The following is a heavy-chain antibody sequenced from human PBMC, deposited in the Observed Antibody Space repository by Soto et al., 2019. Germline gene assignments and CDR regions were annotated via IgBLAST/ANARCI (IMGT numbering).Heavy chain of an antibody. CDR3: ARSACSSTSCYTPYYYYYGMDV. V-gene: IGHV3-30-3*01. D-gene: IGHD2-2*02. Sequence: SGGSLRLSCAASGFTFSSYAMHWVRQAPGKGLEWVAVISYDGSNKYYADSVKGRFTISRDNSKNTLYLQMNSLRAEDTAVYYCARSACSSTSCYTPYYYYYGMDVWAQGTTVTVSS. CDR1: GFTFSSYA. CDR2: ISYDGSNK. J-gene: IGHJ6*02.